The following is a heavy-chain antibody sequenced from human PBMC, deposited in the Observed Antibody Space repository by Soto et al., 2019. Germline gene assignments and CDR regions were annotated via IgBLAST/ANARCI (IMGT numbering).Heavy chain of an antibody. V-gene: IGHV1-18*04. CDR2: ISAHNGNT. D-gene: IGHD3-9*01. Sequence: ASVKVSCKASGYTFTSYGISWLRQAPGQGLEWMGWISAHNGNTNYAQKLQGRVTMTTDTSTSTAYMELRSLRSDDTAVYYCAREGPYYDILTGYLTIYYFDYWGQGTLVTVSS. CDR3: AREGPYYDILTGYLTIYYFDY. CDR1: GYTFTSYG. J-gene: IGHJ4*02.